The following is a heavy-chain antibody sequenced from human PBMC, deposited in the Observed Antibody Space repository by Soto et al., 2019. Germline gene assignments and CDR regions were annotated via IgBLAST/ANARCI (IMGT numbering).Heavy chain of an antibody. CDR2: TKPDGSEK. J-gene: IGHJ4*02. Sequence: GGSLRLSCAASGFTFSSYWMTWVRQAPGKGLEWVASTKPDGSEKNYVGSVKGRFTISRDNAKNSLFLQMDSLRAEDTAVYYCARVAYVDESFDYWGQGTLVTVS. V-gene: IGHV3-7*01. CDR1: GFTFSSYW. CDR3: ARVAYVDESFDY. D-gene: IGHD2-21*01.